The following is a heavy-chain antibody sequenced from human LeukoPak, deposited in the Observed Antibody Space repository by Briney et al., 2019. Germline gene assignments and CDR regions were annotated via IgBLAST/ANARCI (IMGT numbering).Heavy chain of an antibody. CDR1: GFTFEDYG. CDR3: ARAPTPYFTYYMDV. D-gene: IGHD2-21*01. V-gene: IGHV3-48*02. Sequence: PGGSLRLSCVASGFTFEDYGMNWVRQAPGKGLEWISYIGSSGSAGGNIYYAVSVKGRFTVSRDNANDSLFLQMNSLQDADTAVYYCARAPTPYFTYYMDVWGKGTTVTVSS. J-gene: IGHJ6*03. CDR2: IGSSGSAGGNI.